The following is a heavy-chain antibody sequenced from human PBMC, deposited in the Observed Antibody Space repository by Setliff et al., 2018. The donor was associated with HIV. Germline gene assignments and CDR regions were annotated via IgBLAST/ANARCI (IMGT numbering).Heavy chain of an antibody. CDR1: GYSISSGYY. J-gene: IGHJ4*02. Sequence: KPSETLSLTCAVSGYSISSGYYWGWIRQPPGRGLEWIGNIYHSGGTHYNPSLRSRVTISVDTSKNHFSLKLSSVTAADTAVFYCARVPFTTGFDYWGQGILVTVS. D-gene: IGHD3-3*01. V-gene: IGHV4-38-2*01. CDR2: IYHSGGT. CDR3: ARVPFTTGFDY.